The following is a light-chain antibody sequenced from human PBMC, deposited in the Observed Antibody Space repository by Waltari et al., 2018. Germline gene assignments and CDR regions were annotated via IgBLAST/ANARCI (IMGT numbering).Light chain of an antibody. CDR1: DSDVGSYDV. CDR3: SSYTTSSAPGV. CDR2: EVS. J-gene: IGLJ1*01. Sequence: QSALTQPASVSVSPGQSITLPCSGTDSDVGSYDVVSWYQQHPGKAPHLIIYEVSNRPSGISNRFSASKSGNTASLTISGLQAEDEADYYCSSYTTSSAPGVFGTGTRVTVL. V-gene: IGLV2-14*01.